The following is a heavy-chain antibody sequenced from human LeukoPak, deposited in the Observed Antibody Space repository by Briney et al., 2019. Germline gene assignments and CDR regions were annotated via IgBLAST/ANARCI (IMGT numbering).Heavy chain of an antibody. V-gene: IGHV3-23*01. J-gene: IGHJ3*02. D-gene: IGHD3-22*01. CDR3: AKTYYYDSSGQAFDI. CDR2: ISGSGGST. Sequence: GGSLRLSCAASGFTFSSYAMSWVRQAPGKGLEWVSAISGSGGSTYYADSVKGRFTISRDNSKNTLYLQMNSLRAEDTAVYYCAKTYYYDSSGQAFDIWAKGQWSPSLQ. CDR1: GFTFSSYA.